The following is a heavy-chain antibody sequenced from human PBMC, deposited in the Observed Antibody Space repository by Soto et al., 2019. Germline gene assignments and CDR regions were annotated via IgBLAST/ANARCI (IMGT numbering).Heavy chain of an antibody. CDR3: ARDYYYGAERNDLDY. CDR1: GDSFSSYA. V-gene: IGHV1-69*01. Sequence: QVQLVQSGPEMRKPGSSVRVSCKTSGDSFSSYAITWVRQAPGQGLEWVGGIIPMFGTINYAQKFQGRVTIRADESTTTVYMELSSLTSEDTAVYYCARDYYYGAERNDLDYWGQGTLVTVSS. CDR2: IIPMFGTI. J-gene: IGHJ4*02. D-gene: IGHD3-10*01.